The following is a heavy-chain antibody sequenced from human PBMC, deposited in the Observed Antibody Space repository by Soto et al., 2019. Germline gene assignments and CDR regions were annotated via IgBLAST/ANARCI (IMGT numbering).Heavy chain of an antibody. V-gene: IGHV3-30-3*01. CDR3: ASPTYYSDSSGYRLFDY. J-gene: IGHJ4*02. Sequence: GGSLRLPCAASGFTFSSYAMHWVRQAPGKGLEWVAVISYDGSNKYYADSVKGRFTISRDNSKNTLYLQMNSLRAEDTAVYYCASPTYYSDSSGYRLFDYWGQGTLVTVSS. CDR2: ISYDGSNK. CDR1: GFTFSSYA. D-gene: IGHD3-22*01.